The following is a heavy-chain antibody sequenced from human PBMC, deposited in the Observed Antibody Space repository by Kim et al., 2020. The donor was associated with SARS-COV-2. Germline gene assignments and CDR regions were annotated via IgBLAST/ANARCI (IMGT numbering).Heavy chain of an antibody. CDR2: IIPILGIA. CDR3: ARENYDILTGYYYGMDV. CDR1: GGTFSSYT. D-gene: IGHD3-9*01. J-gene: IGHJ6*02. Sequence: SVKVSCKASGGTFSSYTISWVRQAPGQGLEWMGRIIPILGIANYAQKFQGRVTITADKSTSTAYMELSSLRSEDTAVYYCARENYDILTGYYYGMDVWGQGTRVTVSS. V-gene: IGHV1-69*04.